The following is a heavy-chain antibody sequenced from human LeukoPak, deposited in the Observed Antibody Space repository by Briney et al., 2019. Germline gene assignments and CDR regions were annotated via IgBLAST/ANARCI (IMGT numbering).Heavy chain of an antibody. CDR2: INYDNRTI. V-gene: IGHV3-48*01. J-gene: IGHJ2*01. Sequence: GGSPRLSCGASGLSSSDFAMNWVRQAPGKGLEWISYINYDNRTIYYADSVKGRFTISRDNAKKSVFLQVKSLRAEDTAVYYCATVSYYETSGFKSYWYFDIWGRGTLVTVSS. CDR3: ATVSYYETSGFKSYWYFDI. D-gene: IGHD3-22*01. CDR1: GLSSSDFA.